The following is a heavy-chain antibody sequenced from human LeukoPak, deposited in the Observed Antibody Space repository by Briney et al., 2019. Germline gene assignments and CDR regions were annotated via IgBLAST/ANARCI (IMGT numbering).Heavy chain of an antibody. V-gene: IGHV3-7*01. J-gene: IGHJ1*01. D-gene: IGHD3-22*01. Sequence: PGGSLRLSCAASGSTFSGYWMSWVRQAPGKGLEWVANINLDGSVRHYVDSARGRFTISRDNAKNSLYQQMNSLRAEDTALYYCATSDDSGGSDWGQGTLVTVSS. CDR1: GSTFSGYW. CDR2: INLDGSVR. CDR3: ATSDDSGGSD.